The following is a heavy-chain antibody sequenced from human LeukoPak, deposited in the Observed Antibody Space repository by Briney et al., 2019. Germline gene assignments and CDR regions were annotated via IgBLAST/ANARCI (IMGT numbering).Heavy chain of an antibody. J-gene: IGHJ4*02. D-gene: IGHD5-18*01. CDR1: GYTFTSYG. CDR2: ISAYNGNT. CDR3: ARDQGSGYSYGYGDY. V-gene: IGHV1-18*01. Sequence: ASVKVSCKASGYTFTSYGISWVRQAPGHGLEWMGWISAYNGNTNYAQKLQGRVTMTTDTSTSTAYMELRSLRSDDTAVYYCARDQGSGYSYGYGDYWGQGTLVTVSS.